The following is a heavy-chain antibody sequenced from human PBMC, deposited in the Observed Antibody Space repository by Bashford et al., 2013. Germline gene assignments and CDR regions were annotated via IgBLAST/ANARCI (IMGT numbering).Heavy chain of an antibody. CDR1: GSTFTSAA. Sequence: SVKVSCKASGSTFTSAAVQWVRQARGERLEWIGWIVVGSGKTNYAQKFQERVTITRDMSTSTVYIELSSLRSEDTAMYYCAAAPGIAARPMWFDPWGQGTLVTVSS. D-gene: IGHD6-6*01. CDR2: IVVGSGKT. J-gene: IGHJ5*02. CDR3: AAAPGIAARPMWFDP. V-gene: IGHV1-58*01.